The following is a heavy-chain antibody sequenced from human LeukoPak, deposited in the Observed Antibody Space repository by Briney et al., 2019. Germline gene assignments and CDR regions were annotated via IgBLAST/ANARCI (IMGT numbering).Heavy chain of an antibody. Sequence: GGSLRLSCAASGFTFSSYAMSWVRQAPGKGLEWVSAISGSGGSTYYADSVKGRFTISRDNSKNTLYLQMNSLRAEDTAVYYCARASRPTGYYYYYMDVWGKGTTVTVSS. CDR2: ISGSGGST. V-gene: IGHV3-23*01. CDR1: GFTFSSYA. J-gene: IGHJ6*03. CDR3: ARASRPTGYYYYYMDV. D-gene: IGHD4-17*01.